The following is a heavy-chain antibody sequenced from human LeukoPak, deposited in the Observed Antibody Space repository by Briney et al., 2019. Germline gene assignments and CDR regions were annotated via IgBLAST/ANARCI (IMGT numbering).Heavy chain of an antibody. CDR2: IIPIFGTA. CDR3: ATGLGDGYNPFDY. CDR1: GGTFSSYA. J-gene: IGHJ4*02. V-gene: IGHV1-69*13. D-gene: IGHD5-24*01. Sequence: EASVKVSCKASGGTFSSYAISWVRQAPGQGLEWMGGIIPIFGTANYAQKFQGRVTITADESTSTAYMELSSLRSEDTAVYYCATGLGDGYNPFDYWGQGTLVTVSS.